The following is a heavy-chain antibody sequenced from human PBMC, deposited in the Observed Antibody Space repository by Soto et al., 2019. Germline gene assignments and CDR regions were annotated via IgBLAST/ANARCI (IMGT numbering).Heavy chain of an antibody. J-gene: IGHJ5*02. CDR2: IIPILGTA. Sequence: SVKVSCKASGGTFSSYAISWVRQAPGQGLEWMGGIIPILGTANYAQKFQGRVTITADESTSTAYMELSSLRSEDTAVYYCARDHAKDYYDSSGEIASWFDPWGQGTLVTVPQ. CDR3: ARDHAKDYYDSSGEIASWFDP. V-gene: IGHV1-69*13. D-gene: IGHD3-22*01. CDR1: GGTFSSYA.